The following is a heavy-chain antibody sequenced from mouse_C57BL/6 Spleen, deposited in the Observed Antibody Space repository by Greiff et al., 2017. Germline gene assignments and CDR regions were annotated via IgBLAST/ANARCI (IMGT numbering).Heavy chain of an antibody. J-gene: IGHJ4*01. CDR2: ISGGGGNT. Sequence: EVMLVESGGGLVKPGGSLKLSCAASGFTFSSYTMSWVRQTPEKRLEWVATISGGGGNTYYPDSVKGRFTISRDNAKNTLYLQMSSLRSEDTALYYCARFYGSSYGAMDYWGQGTSVTVSS. V-gene: IGHV5-9*01. D-gene: IGHD1-1*01. CDR3: ARFYGSSYGAMDY. CDR1: GFTFSSYT.